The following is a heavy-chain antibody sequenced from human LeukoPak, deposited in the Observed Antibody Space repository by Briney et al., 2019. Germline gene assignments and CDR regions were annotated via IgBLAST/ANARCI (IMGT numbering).Heavy chain of an antibody. V-gene: IGHV1-24*01. CDR1: GYTLTELS. D-gene: IGHD1-26*01. CDR2: FDPEDGET. Sequence: ASVKVSCKVSGYTLTELSMHWVRQAPGKGLEWMGGFDPEDGETIYAQKFQGRVTMTEDTSTDTAYMELSSLRSEDTAVYYCATKRGSYVGASYYYYMDVWGKGTTVTVSS. CDR3: ATKRGSYVGASYYYYMDV. J-gene: IGHJ6*03.